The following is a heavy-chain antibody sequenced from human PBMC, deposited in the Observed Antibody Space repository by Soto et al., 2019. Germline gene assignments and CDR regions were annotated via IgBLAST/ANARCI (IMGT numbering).Heavy chain of an antibody. CDR1: GGSFSGYY. Sequence: SETLSLTCAVYGGSFSGYYWSWIRQPPGKGLEWIGEINHSGSTNYNPSLKSRVTISVDTSKNQFSLKLSSVTAADTAVYYCARGWEGVPAAIDYWGQGTLVTVSS. CDR3: ARGWEGVPAAIDY. J-gene: IGHJ4*02. CDR2: INHSGST. D-gene: IGHD2-2*01. V-gene: IGHV4-34*01.